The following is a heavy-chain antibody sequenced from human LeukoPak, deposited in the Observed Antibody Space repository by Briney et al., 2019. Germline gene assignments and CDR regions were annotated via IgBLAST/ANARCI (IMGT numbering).Heavy chain of an antibody. CDR2: IRYDGSNK. Sequence: GGSLRLSCAASGFTFSSYGMHWVRQAPGKGLEWVAFIRYDGSNKYYADSAKGRFAISRDNSKNTLYLQMNSLRAEDTAVYYCAKDPDCSSTSCYGNWFDPWGQGTLVTVSS. CDR1: GFTFSSYG. V-gene: IGHV3-30*02. D-gene: IGHD2-2*01. J-gene: IGHJ5*02. CDR3: AKDPDCSSTSCYGNWFDP.